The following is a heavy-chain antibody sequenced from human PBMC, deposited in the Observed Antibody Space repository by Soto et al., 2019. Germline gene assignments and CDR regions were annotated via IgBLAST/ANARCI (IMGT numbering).Heavy chain of an antibody. Sequence: QVQLVQSGAEVKKPGSSVKVSCKASGGTFSSYAISWVRQAPGQGLEWMGGIIPIFGTANYAQKFQGRVTITTDESTSTAYMELSSLRSEDTAVYYCARGGEYIVVVPAATYNWFDPWSQGTLVTVSS. D-gene: IGHD2-2*01. V-gene: IGHV1-69*01. CDR1: GGTFSSYA. CDR3: ARGGEYIVVVPAATYNWFDP. J-gene: IGHJ5*02. CDR2: IIPIFGTA.